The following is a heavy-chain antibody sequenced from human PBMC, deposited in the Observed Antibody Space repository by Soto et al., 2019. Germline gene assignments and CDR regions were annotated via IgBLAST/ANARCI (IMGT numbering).Heavy chain of an antibody. CDR1: GGSFRGYY. D-gene: IGHD2-15*01. CDR2: VNHSGST. CDR3: ARGRVSRRLTLNVVVVAATPGNWFDP. J-gene: IGHJ5*02. V-gene: IGHV4-34*01. Sequence: PLETLSLTCAVYGGSFRGYYWSWIRQPPGKGVEWIGEVNHSGSTNYNPSLKSRVTISVDTSKNQFSLKLSSVTAAETAVYYCARGRVSRRLTLNVVVVAATPGNWFDPCGHGTLVTVST.